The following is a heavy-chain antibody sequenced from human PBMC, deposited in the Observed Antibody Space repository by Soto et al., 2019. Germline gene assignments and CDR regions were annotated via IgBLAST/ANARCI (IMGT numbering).Heavy chain of an antibody. D-gene: IGHD1-7*01. V-gene: IGHV4-31*03. Sequence: SETLSLTCTVSGGSISSGGYYWSWIRQHPGKGLEWIGYIYYSGSTYYNPSLKSRVTISVDTSKNQFSLKLSSVTAADTAVYYCARVGLDNWYYYFDYWGQGTLVTVSS. CDR3: ARVGLDNWYYYFDY. CDR2: IYYSGST. CDR1: GGSISSGGYY. J-gene: IGHJ4*02.